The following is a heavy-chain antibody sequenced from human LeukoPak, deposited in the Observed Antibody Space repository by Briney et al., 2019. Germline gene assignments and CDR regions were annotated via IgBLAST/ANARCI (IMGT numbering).Heavy chain of an antibody. V-gene: IGHV3-11*05. Sequence: PGGSLRLSCAASGFTFSDYYMSWIRQAPGKGLEWVSYISSSSSYTNYADSVKARFTISRDNAKNSLYLQMNSLRAEDTAVYYCARDLGDSSGDRGFDYWGQGTLVTVSS. CDR3: ARDLGDSSGDRGFDY. CDR1: GFTFSDYY. J-gene: IGHJ4*02. D-gene: IGHD3-22*01. CDR2: ISSSSSYT.